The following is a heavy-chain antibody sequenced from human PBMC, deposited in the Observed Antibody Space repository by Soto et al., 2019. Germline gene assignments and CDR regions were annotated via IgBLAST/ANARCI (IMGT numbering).Heavy chain of an antibody. D-gene: IGHD3-22*01. Sequence: QVQLVESGGGVVQTGRSLRLSCAASGFTFSSYGMHWVRQAPGKGLEWVAVIWYDGSNKYYADSVKGRFTISRDNSKNTLYLQMNSLRAEDTAVYYCAHSSGYYFFDYWGQGTLVTVSS. CDR2: IWYDGSNK. J-gene: IGHJ4*02. CDR1: GFTFSSYG. V-gene: IGHV3-33*01. CDR3: AHSSGYYFFDY.